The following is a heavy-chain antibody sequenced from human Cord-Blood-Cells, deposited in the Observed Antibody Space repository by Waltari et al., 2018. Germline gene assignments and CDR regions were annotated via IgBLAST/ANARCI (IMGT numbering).Heavy chain of an antibody. D-gene: IGHD3-3*01. J-gene: IGHJ4*02. CDR3: AKGTGVDFWSGPYFDY. CDR2: ISGSGGST. V-gene: IGHV3-23*01. CDR1: GFTFSSYA. Sequence: EVQLLESGGGLVQPGGSLRLSCAASGFTFSSYAMSWVRQAPGKGLEWVSAISGSGGSTYYADSWKGRFTISRDNSKNTLYLQMNSLRAEDTAVYYCAKGTGVDFWSGPYFDYWGQGTLVTVSS.